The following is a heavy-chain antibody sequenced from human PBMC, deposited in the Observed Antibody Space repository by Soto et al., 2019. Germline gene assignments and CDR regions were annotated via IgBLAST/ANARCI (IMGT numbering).Heavy chain of an antibody. D-gene: IGHD3-16*02. J-gene: IGHJ6*03. CDR1: GFTVSSNY. Sequence: EVQLVESGGGLVQPGGSLRLSCAASGFTVSSNYMSWVRQAPGKGLEWVSVIYSGGSTYYADSVKGRFTISRDNSKNTLYLQMNSLRAEDTAVYYCARWGGGNFDYIWGSYRPPDYMDVWGKGTTVTVSS. CDR3: ARWGGGNFDYIWGSYRPPDYMDV. V-gene: IGHV3-66*01. CDR2: IYSGGST.